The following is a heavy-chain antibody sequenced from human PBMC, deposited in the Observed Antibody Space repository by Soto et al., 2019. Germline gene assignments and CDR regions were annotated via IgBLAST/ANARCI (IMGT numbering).Heavy chain of an antibody. J-gene: IGHJ5*02. V-gene: IGHV1-18*01. CDR1: GYTFTSYG. CDR3: ARVPKGIVGAGGWFDP. Sequence: QVQLVQSGAEVKKPGASVKVSCKASGYTFTSYGITWVRQDPGQGLEWMGWISAYNGKTNYAQKLQGRVTMTTDTSTRTAYMELRSLRSDDTAVYYCARVPKGIVGAGGWFDPWGQGTLVTVSS. CDR2: ISAYNGKT. D-gene: IGHD1-26*01.